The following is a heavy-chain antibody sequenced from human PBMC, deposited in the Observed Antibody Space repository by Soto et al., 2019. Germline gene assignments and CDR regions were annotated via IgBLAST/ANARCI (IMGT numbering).Heavy chain of an antibody. CDR3: AGGYYDFWSGYRDYYYYYMDV. V-gene: IGHV1-8*01. CDR2: MNPNSGNT. J-gene: IGHJ6*03. D-gene: IGHD3-3*01. Sequence: ASVKVSCKASGYTFTSYDINWVRQATGQGLEWMGWMNPNSGNTGYAQKFQGRVTMTRNTSISTAYMELSSLRSEDTAVYYCAGGYYDFWSGYRDYYYYYMDVWGKGTTVTVSS. CDR1: GYTFTSYD.